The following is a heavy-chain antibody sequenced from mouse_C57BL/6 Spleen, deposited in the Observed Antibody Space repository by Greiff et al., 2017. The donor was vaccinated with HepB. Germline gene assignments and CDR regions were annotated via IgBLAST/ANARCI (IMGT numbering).Heavy chain of an antibody. CDR1: GYAFTNYL. D-gene: IGHD1-1*01. V-gene: IGHV1-54*01. Sequence: QVQLQQSGAELVRPGTSVKVSCKASGYAFTNYLIEWVKQRPGQGLEWIGVINPGRGGTNYNEKFKGKATLTADKSSSTAYMQLSSLTSEDSAVYFCARGDYYGSSFDYWGQGTTLTVSS. CDR2: INPGRGGT. J-gene: IGHJ2*01. CDR3: ARGDYYGSSFDY.